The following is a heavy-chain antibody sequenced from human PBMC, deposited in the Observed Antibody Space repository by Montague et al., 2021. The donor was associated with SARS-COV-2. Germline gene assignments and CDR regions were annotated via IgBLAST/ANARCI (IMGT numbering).Heavy chain of an antibody. CDR1: GGSFSTYY. CDR2: IHHGGST. CDR3: ARLGDGVVPSPILGVGPYYSYYFMDF. D-gene: IGHD3-10*01. J-gene: IGHJ6*03. V-gene: IGHV4-34*01. Sequence: SETLSLTCAVHGGSFSTYYWNWIRQPPGKGLEWIGEIHHGGSTNYNPSLKSRVTISADTSKNQFSLKLTSVAAADTAVYYCARLGDGVVPSPILGVGPYYSYYFMDFWGKGTTVTVSS.